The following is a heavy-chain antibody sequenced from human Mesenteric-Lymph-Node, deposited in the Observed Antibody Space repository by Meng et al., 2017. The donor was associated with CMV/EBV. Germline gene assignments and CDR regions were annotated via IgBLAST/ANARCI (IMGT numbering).Heavy chain of an antibody. CDR1: GFTFDDYG. Sequence: GESLKISCAASGFTFDDYGMSWVRQAPGKGLEWVSGINWNGGSTGYADSVKGRFTISRDNAKNSLYLQMNTLRAEDTALYYCARELKPYGMDVWGQGTAVTVSS. V-gene: IGHV3-20*04. CDR2: INWNGGST. J-gene: IGHJ6*02. CDR3: ARELKPYGMDV.